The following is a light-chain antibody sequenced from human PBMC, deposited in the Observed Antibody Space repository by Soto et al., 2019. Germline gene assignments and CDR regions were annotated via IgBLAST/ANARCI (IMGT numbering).Light chain of an antibody. CDR3: QQSYSTPYT. J-gene: IGKJ2*01. CDR2: AAS. CDR1: QSISSY. Sequence: IPMTQSPSSLSASVGDRVTITCRASQSISSYLNWYQQKPGKAPTLLIYAASSLKSGVPSRFSGSGSGTDFTLTISSLQPEDFATYYCQQSYSTPYTFGQGTKLEIK. V-gene: IGKV1-39*01.